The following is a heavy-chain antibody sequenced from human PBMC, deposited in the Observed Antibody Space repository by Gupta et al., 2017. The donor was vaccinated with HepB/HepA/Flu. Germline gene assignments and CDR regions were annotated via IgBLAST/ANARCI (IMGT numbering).Heavy chain of an antibody. CDR2: MNQSGGT. CDR3: ARGEVGARLGY. V-gene: IGHV4-34*02. J-gene: IGHJ4*02. D-gene: IGHD1-26*01. Sequence: QVQLQQWGAGPLKPSVTLSLTCAVYGGSFSGYYWTWIRQPPGKGLEWIAEMNQSGGTDYNPSLRSRVTISVDKSKNQFSLKLTSVTAADTAVYYCARGEVGARLGYWGQGTLVTVSS. CDR1: GGSFSGYY.